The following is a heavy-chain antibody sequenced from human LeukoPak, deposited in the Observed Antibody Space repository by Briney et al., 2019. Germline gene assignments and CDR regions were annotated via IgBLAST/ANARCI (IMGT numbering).Heavy chain of an antibody. CDR1: GDSIIGYY. CDR3: ARDQKLWSFDY. V-gene: IGHV4-4*07. CDR2: IYTSGST. Sequence: PSETLSLTCSVSGDSIIGYYWGWIRQPAGKGLEWIGRIYTSGSTNYNPSLKSRVTISVDTSKNQFSLKLSSVTAADTAVYYCARDQKLWSFDYWGQGTLVTVSS. D-gene: IGHD2-21*01. J-gene: IGHJ4*02.